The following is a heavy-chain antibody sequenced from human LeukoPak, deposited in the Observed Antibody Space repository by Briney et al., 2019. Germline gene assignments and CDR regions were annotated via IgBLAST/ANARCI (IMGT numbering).Heavy chain of an antibody. CDR2: INGKRGDT. V-gene: IGHV1-2*02. Sequence: GASVKVSCKTSGFTFTDHYFHWVRQAPGQGLEWMRWINGKRGDTNYAQKFQDRVTMTRDTSISTFYIQLSSLTADDTAVYYCARDFDWGPDYWGQGTLVTVSS. CDR1: GFTFTDHY. J-gene: IGHJ4*02. CDR3: ARDFDWGPDY. D-gene: IGHD3-9*01.